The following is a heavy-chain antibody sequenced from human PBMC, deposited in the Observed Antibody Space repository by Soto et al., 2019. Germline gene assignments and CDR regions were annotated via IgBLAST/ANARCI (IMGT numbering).Heavy chain of an antibody. J-gene: IGHJ6*02. V-gene: IGHV4-59*12. CDR2: IYSRGST. Sequence: SETLSLTCSVSGGTISSYYWSWIRQPPGKGLEWIGYIYSRGSTSYNPSLKSRAPILVDTSKNQFSLRLTSVTAADTAVYYCATGRISRGLDVWGQGTTVTVSS. CDR1: GGTISSYY. CDR3: ATGRISRGLDV.